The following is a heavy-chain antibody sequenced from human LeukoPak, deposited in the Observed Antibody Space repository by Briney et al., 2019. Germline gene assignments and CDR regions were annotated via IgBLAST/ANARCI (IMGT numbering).Heavy chain of an antibody. CDR2: IYYSGST. CDR1: GGSISSYY. Sequence: SETLSLTCTVSGGSISSYYWSWIRQPPGKGLEWIGYIYYSGSTNYNPSLKSRVTISVDTSKNQFSLKLSSVTAADTAVYYCAGGVEDNYYYYGMDVWGQGTTVTVSS. V-gene: IGHV4-59*01. CDR3: AGGVEDNYYYYGMDV. J-gene: IGHJ6*02. D-gene: IGHD2-15*01.